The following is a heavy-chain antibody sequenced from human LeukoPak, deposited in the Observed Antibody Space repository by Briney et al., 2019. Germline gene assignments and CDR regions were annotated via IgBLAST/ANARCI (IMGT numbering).Heavy chain of an antibody. CDR3: ARPRVYYDSSGYYGGPDAFDI. J-gene: IGHJ3*02. V-gene: IGHV4-59*08. D-gene: IGHD3-22*01. CDR1: GGSISSYY. Sequence: SETLSLTCTVSGGSISSYYWSWIRQPPGKGLEWIGYIYYSGSTNYNPSLKSRVTISVDTSKNQFSLKLSSVTAADTAVYYCARPRVYYDSSGYYGGPDAFDIWGQGTMVTVPS. CDR2: IYYSGST.